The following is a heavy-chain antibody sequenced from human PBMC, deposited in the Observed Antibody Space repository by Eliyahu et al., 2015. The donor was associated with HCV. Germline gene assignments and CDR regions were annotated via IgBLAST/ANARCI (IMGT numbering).Heavy chain of an antibody. V-gene: IGHV2-70*01. CDR2: IDWDDDK. D-gene: IGHD4-23*01. CDR1: GFSLSTSGMC. Sequence: QVTLRESXPALVKPTQTLTLTCTFSGFSLSTSGMCVSWIRQPPGKALEWLALIDWDDDKYYSTSLKTRLTISKDTSKNQVVLTMTNMDPVDTATYYCARIPFYGGYFDYWGQGTLVTVSS. CDR3: ARIPFYGGYFDY. J-gene: IGHJ4*02.